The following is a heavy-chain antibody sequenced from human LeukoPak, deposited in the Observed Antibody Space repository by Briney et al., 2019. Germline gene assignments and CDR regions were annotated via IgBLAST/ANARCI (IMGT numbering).Heavy chain of an antibody. D-gene: IGHD1-26*01. Sequence: SETLSLTCTVSGGSLRSYCWNWIRQPPGKGLEWIGYIYYSGSTDYNPSLRSRVTISVDTSKNQFSLKLSSVTAADTAMYYCARRYYDGGSYYFDYWGQGTLVTVSS. V-gene: IGHV4-59*01. CDR3: ARRYYDGGSYYFDY. CDR2: IYYSGST. J-gene: IGHJ4*02. CDR1: GGSLRSYC.